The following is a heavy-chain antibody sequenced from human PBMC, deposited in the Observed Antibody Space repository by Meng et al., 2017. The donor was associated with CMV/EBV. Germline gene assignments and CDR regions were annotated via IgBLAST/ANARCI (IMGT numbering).Heavy chain of an antibody. J-gene: IGHJ5*02. CDR2: IKQDGSEK. CDR3: ARAALWSGSIWFDP. V-gene: IGHV3-7*01. CDR1: GFTFSSYW. D-gene: IGHD3-3*01. Sequence: ETLSLTCAASGFTFSSYWMSWVRQAPGKGLEWVANIKQDGSEKYYVDSVKGRFTISRDNAKTSLYLQMNSLRAEDTAVYYCARAALWSGSIWFDPWGQGTLVTVSS.